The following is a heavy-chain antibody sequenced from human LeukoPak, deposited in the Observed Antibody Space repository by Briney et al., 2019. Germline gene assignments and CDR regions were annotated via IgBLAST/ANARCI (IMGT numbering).Heavy chain of an antibody. Sequence: SETLSLTCSVSGDSVSRSDSYWDWIRQPPGKGLEWIGTFYYSGRTYYSPSLKSRVTMSVDPSNNQFSLTLRPVTAADTAVYYCARRRYYDGSGYLEWGQGTLLSVSS. V-gene: IGHV4-39*01. CDR2: FYYSGRT. D-gene: IGHD3-22*01. CDR3: ARRRYYDGSGYLE. CDR1: GDSVSRSDSY. J-gene: IGHJ1*01.